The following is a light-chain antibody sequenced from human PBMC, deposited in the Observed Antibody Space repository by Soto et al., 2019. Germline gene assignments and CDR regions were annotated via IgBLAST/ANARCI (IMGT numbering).Light chain of an antibody. CDR3: QQDYSTLAT. J-gene: IGKJ5*01. CDR1: ESISRH. Sequence: DVQMSQSPSSLSASVGDRVTITCRAAESISRHLNWYQQKPGRAPDLLIYAASTLQNGVPSRFTGSGSGTEFTLTITGLQLEDFATYYCQQDYSTLATFGQGTRLEIK. CDR2: AAS. V-gene: IGKV1-39*01.